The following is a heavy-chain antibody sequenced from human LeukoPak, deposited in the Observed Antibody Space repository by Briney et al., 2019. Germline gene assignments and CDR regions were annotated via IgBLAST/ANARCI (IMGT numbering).Heavy chain of an antibody. V-gene: IGHV4-59*04. CDR1: GGSISSYY. Sequence: SETLSLTCTVSGGSISSYYWSWIRQPPGKGLEWIGIIYYSGSTYYNPSLKSRVTISVDTSKNQFSLKLSSVTAADTAVYYCARLVRGDTYYNYCMDVWGKGTTVTISS. D-gene: IGHD3-10*01. J-gene: IGHJ6*03. CDR2: IYYSGST. CDR3: ARLVRGDTYYNYCMDV.